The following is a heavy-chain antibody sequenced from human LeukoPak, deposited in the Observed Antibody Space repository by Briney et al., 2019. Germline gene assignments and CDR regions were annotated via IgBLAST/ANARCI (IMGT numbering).Heavy chain of an antibody. CDR2: ISYDGSNK. J-gene: IGHJ6*02. V-gene: IGHV3-30-3*01. Sequence: GGSLRLSCAASGFTFSSYAMHWVRQAPGKGLEWVAVISYDGSNKYYADSVKGRFTISRDNSKNTLYLQMNSLRAEDTAVYYCARDRSVSDGSGTNYYGMDVWGQGTTVTVSS. D-gene: IGHD3-10*01. CDR1: GFTFSSYA. CDR3: ARDRSVSDGSGTNYYGMDV.